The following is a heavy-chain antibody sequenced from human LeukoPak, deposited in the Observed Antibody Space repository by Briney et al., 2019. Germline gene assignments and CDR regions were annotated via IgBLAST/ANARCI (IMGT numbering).Heavy chain of an antibody. V-gene: IGHV3-66*01. J-gene: IGHJ4*02. D-gene: IGHD1-26*01. Sequence: GGSLRLSCAASGFTVSNNYMSWVRQAPGKGLEWVSVIYSGGSTYYADSVKGRFTISRDNSKNTLYLQMNSLRAEDTAVYYCATESGTYSGTCFDYWGQGNLVTVSS. CDR1: GFTVSNNY. CDR3: ATESGTYSGTCFDY. CDR2: IYSGGST.